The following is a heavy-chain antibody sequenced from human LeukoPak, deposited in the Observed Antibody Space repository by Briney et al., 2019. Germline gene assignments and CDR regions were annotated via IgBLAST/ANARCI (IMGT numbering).Heavy chain of an antibody. CDR2: MYISGST. J-gene: IGHJ4*02. Sequence: YPSETLSLTCTVSGVSVTNYYWAWIRQPAGKGLEWIGRMYISGSTNYNPSLKSRVTISMDKTKNEFSLRLRSVTAADTAVYYCARDYLVGAPLDSWGQGTLVTVSP. D-gene: IGHD1-26*01. V-gene: IGHV4-4*07. CDR3: ARDYLVGAPLDS. CDR1: GVSVTNYY.